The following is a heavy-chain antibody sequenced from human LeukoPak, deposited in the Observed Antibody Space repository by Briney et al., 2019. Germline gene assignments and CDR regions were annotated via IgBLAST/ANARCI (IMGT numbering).Heavy chain of an antibody. Sequence: KASETLSLTCSVSGGSITTYYWNWIRQPPGKGLEWIGHMYYSGTTSYNPSLKSRVAISVDTFKNQFSLKVSSVTAADTALYYCVGEKSWLGEAIWSQGTMVTVSS. J-gene: IGHJ3*02. CDR1: GGSITTYY. V-gene: IGHV4-59*01. CDR3: VGEKSWLGEAI. CDR2: MYYSGTT. D-gene: IGHD3-10*01.